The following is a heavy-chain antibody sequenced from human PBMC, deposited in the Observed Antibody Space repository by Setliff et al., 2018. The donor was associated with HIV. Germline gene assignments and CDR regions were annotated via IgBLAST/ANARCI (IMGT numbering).Heavy chain of an antibody. V-gene: IGHV4-34*01. CDR1: GGSFNGYY. CDR2: INHSGST. Sequence: SETPSLTCAVYGGSFNGYYWSWIRQPPGKGLEWIGEINHSGSTNYNPSLKSRVTMSVDKSKNQFSLRLSSVTAADTAVYYCARARRAGSGPKYFQHWGQGTLVTVSS. D-gene: IGHD2-15*01. CDR3: ARARRAGSGPKYFQH. J-gene: IGHJ1*01.